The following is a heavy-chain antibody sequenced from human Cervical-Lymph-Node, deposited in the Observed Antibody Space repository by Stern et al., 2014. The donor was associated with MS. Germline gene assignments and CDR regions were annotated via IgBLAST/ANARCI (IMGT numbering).Heavy chain of an antibody. Sequence: VHLVESGGGVVQPGRTLRLSCAASGFSFSNYGMYWVRQAPGKGLAWLAVLWYDGSNEYYADSVKGRFTISRDNTKNTLYLQMNSLRAEDTAVYYCARERDHNWNAPGAFDYWGQGTLVTVSS. CDR2: LWYDGSNE. J-gene: IGHJ4*02. V-gene: IGHV3-33*01. D-gene: IGHD1-20*01. CDR3: ARERDHNWNAPGAFDY. CDR1: GFSFSNYG.